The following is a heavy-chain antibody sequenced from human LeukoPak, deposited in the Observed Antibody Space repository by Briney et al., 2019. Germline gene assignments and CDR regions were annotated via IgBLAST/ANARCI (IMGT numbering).Heavy chain of an antibody. CDR3: ARTYSSGWYVWFDP. D-gene: IGHD6-19*01. V-gene: IGHV4-31*03. CDR1: GGSISSGGYY. J-gene: IGHJ5*02. CDR2: IYYSGST. Sequence: TSQTLSLTGTVSGGSISSGGYYWSWIRHHPGKGLEWIGYIYYSGSTYYNPSLKSRVTISVDTSKNQFSLKLSSVTAADTAVYYCARTYSSGWYVWFDPWGQGTLVTVSS.